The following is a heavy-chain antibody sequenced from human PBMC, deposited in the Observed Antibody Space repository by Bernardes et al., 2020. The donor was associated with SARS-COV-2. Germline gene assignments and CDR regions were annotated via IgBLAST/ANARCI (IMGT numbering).Heavy chain of an antibody. V-gene: IGHV3-48*04. CDR2: ISSGSRTI. D-gene: IGHD2-2*01. CDR1: GFTFRSYS. J-gene: IGHJ4*02. Sequence: GGSLRLSCAASGFTFRSYSMNWVRQAPGTGLEWLSYISSGSRTIYYADSVRGRFTISRDDAKNSLYLQMNSLRAEDTAVYYCARISVGDQKSAWGQGTLVTVSS. CDR3: ARISVGDQKSA.